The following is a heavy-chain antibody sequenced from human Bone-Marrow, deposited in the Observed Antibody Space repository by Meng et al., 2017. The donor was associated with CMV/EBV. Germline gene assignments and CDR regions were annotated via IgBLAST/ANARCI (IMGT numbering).Heavy chain of an antibody. Sequence: GESLKISCAACGFTFSSYDMHWLRQGTGEGLEWVSTIGTAGDTYYPGSVKGRFTISRDNSKNTLYLQMNSLRAEDTAVYYCAKDRYRQFDYWGQGTRVTGYS. V-gene: IGHV3-13*01. J-gene: IGHJ4*02. CDR1: GFTFSSYD. CDR2: IGTAGDT. D-gene: IGHD4-11*01. CDR3: AKDRYRQFDY.